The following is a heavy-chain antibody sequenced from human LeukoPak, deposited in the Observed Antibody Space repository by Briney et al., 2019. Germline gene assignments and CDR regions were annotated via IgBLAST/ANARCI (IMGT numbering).Heavy chain of an antibody. Sequence: GRSLRLSCAASGFTFDDYAMHWVRQAPGKGLEWVSGISWNSGTRGYADSVKGRFTISRDKAKKSRYLQMNSLRAEDVALYYCAKDYGSGWYYFDYWGQGTLVTVSS. CDR1: GFTFDDYA. D-gene: IGHD6-25*01. CDR3: AKDYGSGWYYFDY. J-gene: IGHJ4*02. CDR2: ISWNSGTR. V-gene: IGHV3-9*03.